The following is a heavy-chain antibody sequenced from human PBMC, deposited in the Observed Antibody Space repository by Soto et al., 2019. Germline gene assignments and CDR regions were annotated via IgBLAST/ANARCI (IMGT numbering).Heavy chain of an antibody. D-gene: IGHD2-2*01. J-gene: IGHJ1*01. Sequence: SETLSLTCAVSGYSISSGYYWGWIRQPPGKGLEWIGTIYHSGSTFHNPSLKSRVTISVDTSKNQFSLKLRSVTAADTAVYYCAVGYCSSTTCSREYFQHWGQGTLVTVSS. CDR3: AVGYCSSTTCSREYFQH. CDR2: IYHSGST. V-gene: IGHV4-38-2*01. CDR1: GYSISSGYY.